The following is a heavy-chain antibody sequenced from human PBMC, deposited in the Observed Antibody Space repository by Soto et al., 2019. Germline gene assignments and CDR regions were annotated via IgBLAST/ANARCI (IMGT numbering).Heavy chain of an antibody. CDR2: IYYSGST. CDR1: GGSTSSGGYY. CDR3: ARDRFYNDYSNYWWFDP. V-gene: IGHV4-31*03. Sequence: QVQLQESGPGLVKPSQTLSLTCTVSGGSTSSGGYYWSWIRQHPGKGLEWIGYIYYSGSTYYNPSLKSRVILSVDTSKNQFSLKLSSVTAADTAVYYCARDRFYNDYSNYWWFDPWGQGTLVTVSS. D-gene: IGHD4-4*01. J-gene: IGHJ5*02.